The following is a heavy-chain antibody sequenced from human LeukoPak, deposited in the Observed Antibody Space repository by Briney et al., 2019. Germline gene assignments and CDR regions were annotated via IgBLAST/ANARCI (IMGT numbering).Heavy chain of an antibody. J-gene: IGHJ4*02. CDR2: IYNDGRT. Sequence: GGSLRLSCAASGFTVSSNYMTWVRQAPGKGLEWVSVIYNDGRTYYGDSVKGRFITSRDNSKNTLYLQMNSLRAEDTAVYYCATAPHLYSGGYHLGQGTLVTVSS. D-gene: IGHD6-19*01. CDR1: GFTVSSNY. CDR3: ATAPHLYSGGYH. V-gene: IGHV3-66*01.